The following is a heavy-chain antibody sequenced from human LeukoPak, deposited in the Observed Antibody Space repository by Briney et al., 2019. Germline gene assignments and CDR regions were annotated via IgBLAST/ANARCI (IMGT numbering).Heavy chain of an antibody. Sequence: GGSLRLSCAASGFTFSSYSMNWVRQAPGKGLEWVSSISSSSSYIYYADSVKGRFTISRDNAKNSLYLQMNSLRAEDTAVYYCARRGERLCSSMNCEPHYYFYYMDVWGKGTTVTVSS. CDR2: ISSSSSYI. CDR1: GFTFSSYS. D-gene: IGHD2-2*01. J-gene: IGHJ6*03. CDR3: ARRGERLCSSMNCEPHYYFYYMDV. V-gene: IGHV3-21*01.